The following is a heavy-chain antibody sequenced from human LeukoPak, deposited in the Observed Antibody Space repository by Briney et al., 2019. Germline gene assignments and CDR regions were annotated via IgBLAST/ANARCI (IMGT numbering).Heavy chain of an antibody. V-gene: IGHV1-69*04. CDR1: GGTFSSYA. D-gene: IGHD4-17*01. CDR2: ITPILGIA. J-gene: IGHJ2*01. CDR3: ARSQGTVTTDWYFDL. Sequence: VPSVKVSCKASGGTFSSYAISWVRQAPGQGLEWMGRITPILGIANYAQKFQGRVTITADKSTSTAYMELSSLRSEDTAVYYCARSQGTVTTDWYFDLWGRGTLVTVSS.